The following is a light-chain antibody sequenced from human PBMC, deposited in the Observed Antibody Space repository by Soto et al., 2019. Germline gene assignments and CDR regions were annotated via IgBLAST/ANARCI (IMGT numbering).Light chain of an antibody. CDR1: QSVSSSY. CDR3: QRYGGSPMYT. Sequence: EIVLTQSPGTLSLSPGERATLSCRASQSVSSSYLGWYQQKPGHAPRLLIYGASSSATGIPDRFSGSGSGTDFTLTISRLEPEDFAVYYCQRYGGSPMYTFGQGTKLEIK. J-gene: IGKJ2*01. CDR2: GAS. V-gene: IGKV3-20*01.